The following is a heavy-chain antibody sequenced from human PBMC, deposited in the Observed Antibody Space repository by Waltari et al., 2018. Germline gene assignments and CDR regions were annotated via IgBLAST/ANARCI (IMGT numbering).Heavy chain of an antibody. CDR2: IYTSGST. J-gene: IGHJ6*02. CDR1: GGSIRSGSYY. Sequence: QVQLQESGPGLVKPSQTLSLTCTVSGGSIRSGSYYWSWIRQPAGKGLEWIGRIYTSGSTNYNPSLKSRVTISVDTSKNQFSLKLSSVTAADTAVYYCAREDSGWPYYYYGMDVWGQGTTVTVSS. CDR3: AREDSGWPYYYYGMDV. D-gene: IGHD6-19*01. V-gene: IGHV4-61*02.